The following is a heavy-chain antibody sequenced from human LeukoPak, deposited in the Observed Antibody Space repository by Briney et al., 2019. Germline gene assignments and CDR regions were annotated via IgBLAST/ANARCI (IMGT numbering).Heavy chain of an antibody. Sequence: LGESLKISCKASGYIFTNYWIGWVRQMPGKGLEWMAIIYPANSDTRYSPSFQGQVTISADKSISTAYLQWSSLKASDTAMYYCARPACCSTSCYLYFQYWGQGTLVTVSS. J-gene: IGHJ1*01. CDR2: IYPANSDT. D-gene: IGHD2-2*01. V-gene: IGHV5-51*01. CDR1: GYIFTNYW. CDR3: ARPACCSTSCYLYFQY.